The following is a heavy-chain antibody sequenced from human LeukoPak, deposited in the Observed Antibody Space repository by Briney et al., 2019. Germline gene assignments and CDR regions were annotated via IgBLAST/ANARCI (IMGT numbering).Heavy chain of an antibody. J-gene: IGHJ6*03. V-gene: IGHV3-21*01. CDR3: ARDGILRYFDWLPPYYYVDV. Sequence: GGSLRLSCAASGFTFNTYSMNWVRQAPGKGPEWVSFISSSSSYIYYADSLKGRFTISRDDARNSLYLQMNSLRAEDTAVYYCARDGILRYFDWLPPYYYVDVWGKGTTVTVSS. CDR2: ISSSSSYI. CDR1: GFTFNTYS. D-gene: IGHD3-9*01.